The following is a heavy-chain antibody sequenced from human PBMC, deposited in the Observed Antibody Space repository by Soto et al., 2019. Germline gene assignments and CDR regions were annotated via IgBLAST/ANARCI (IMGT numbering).Heavy chain of an antibody. CDR1: GFTFSSYA. Sequence: PGRSLRLSCAASGFTFSSYAMSWVRQAPGKGLEWVSTISGSGDSTYYADSVRGRFTISRDNSKNTLYLQMNSLRAEDTAVHYCAKETLGYCSSGSCRIDYWGQGTLVTVSS. CDR3: AKETLGYCSSGSCRIDY. D-gene: IGHD2-15*01. CDR2: ISGSGDST. J-gene: IGHJ4*02. V-gene: IGHV3-23*01.